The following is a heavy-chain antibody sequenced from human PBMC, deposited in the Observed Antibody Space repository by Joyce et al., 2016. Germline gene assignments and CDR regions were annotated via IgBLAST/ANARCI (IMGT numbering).Heavy chain of an antibody. CDR3: ATSDLMSVAGAGWFDP. V-gene: IGHV1-69*01. D-gene: IGHD6-19*01. Sequence: QVQLAQSGAEVKKPGSSLKVSCTASGGTFTNYAINWVRQAPGQGLEWMGGIIPNFGTANYAQKLQGRVTITADESTSTVYMEVKNLRSEDTAVYYCATSDLMSVAGAGWFDPWGQGTLVTVSS. CDR2: IIPNFGTA. CDR1: GGTFTNYA. J-gene: IGHJ5*02.